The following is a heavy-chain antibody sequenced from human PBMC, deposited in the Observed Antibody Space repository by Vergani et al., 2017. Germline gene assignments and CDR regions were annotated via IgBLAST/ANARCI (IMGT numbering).Heavy chain of an antibody. V-gene: IGHV4-34*01. CDR2: INHSGST. D-gene: IGHD7-27*01. J-gene: IGHJ4*02. CDR1: GGSFSGYY. Sequence: QLQLQESGAGLLKPSETLSLTCAVYGGSFSGYYWSWIRQPPGKGLEWIGEINHSGSTNYNPSLKSRVTISVDTSKNQFSLKLSSVTAADTAVYYCASKANWGFPFDYWGQGTLVTVSS. CDR3: ASKANWGFPFDY.